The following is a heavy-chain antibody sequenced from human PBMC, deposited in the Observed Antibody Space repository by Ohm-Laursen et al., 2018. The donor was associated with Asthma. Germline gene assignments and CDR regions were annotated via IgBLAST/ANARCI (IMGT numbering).Heavy chain of an antibody. J-gene: IGHJ4*02. Sequence: SLRLSCAASGFTFSDYYMNWVRQAPGKGLEWVAVISYDGSNKYYADSVKGRFTISRDNSKNTLYLQMNSLRAEDTAVYYCATPRTLLWFGELLFWGQGTLVTVSS. D-gene: IGHD3-10*01. V-gene: IGHV3-30*03. CDR3: ATPRTLLWFGELLF. CDR1: GFTFSDYY. CDR2: ISYDGSNK.